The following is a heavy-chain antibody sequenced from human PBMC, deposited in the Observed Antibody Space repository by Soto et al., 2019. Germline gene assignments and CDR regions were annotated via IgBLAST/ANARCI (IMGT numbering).Heavy chain of an antibody. CDR3: AREPVYDFGSGYALYYYYGMDV. CDR2: ISSSSSYI. J-gene: IGHJ6*02. D-gene: IGHD3-3*01. Sequence: PCGSLRLPCAASGFTCSSHSVNWVRKAPGKGLEWVSSISSSSSYIYYADSVKGRFTISRDNAKNSLYLQMNSLRAEDTAVYYWAREPVYDFGSGYALYYYYGMDVWGQGTTVTVSS. CDR1: GFTCSSHS. V-gene: IGHV3-21*01.